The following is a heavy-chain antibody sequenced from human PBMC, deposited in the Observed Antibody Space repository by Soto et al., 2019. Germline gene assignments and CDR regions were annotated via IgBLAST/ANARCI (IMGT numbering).Heavy chain of an antibody. J-gene: IGHJ4*02. CDR3: ARNLFDSRGYPPEV. D-gene: IGHD3-22*01. CDR1: GGSISSSSYY. V-gene: IGHV4-39*07. Sequence: ASETLSLTCTVSGGSISSSSYYWGWIRLPPGKGLEWIGNIFHTVNTYYKPSLKSRVSILVDKSKNQFSLNLDSVTAADTAVYYCARNLFDSRGYPPEVWGQGILVTVSS. CDR2: IFHTVNT.